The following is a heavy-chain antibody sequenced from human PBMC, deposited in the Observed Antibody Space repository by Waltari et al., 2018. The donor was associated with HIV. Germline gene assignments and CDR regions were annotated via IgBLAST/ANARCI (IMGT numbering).Heavy chain of an antibody. V-gene: IGHV3-21*01. Sequence: EVQLLESGGGLVQPGGSLRLSCTASGSTFCTYRMNWVRQAPGKGLEWVSLISSSSIYTYYADAVKGRITISRDNAKNSLCLQMNSLRAEETAVYYCARGKYCYQSSGYYDSLPFDDWGQGTLVTVSS. CDR2: ISSSSIYT. D-gene: IGHD3-22*01. CDR1: GSTFCTYR. CDR3: ARGKYCYQSSGYYDSLPFDD. J-gene: IGHJ4*02.